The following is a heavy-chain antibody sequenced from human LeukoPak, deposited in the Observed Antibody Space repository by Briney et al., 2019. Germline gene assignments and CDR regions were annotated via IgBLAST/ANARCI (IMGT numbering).Heavy chain of an antibody. J-gene: IGHJ4*02. CDR2: IKQDGSEK. CDR3: ARENTAMVESTFDY. Sequence: GGSLRLSCAASGFTFSSYWMSWVRQAPGKGLEWVANIKQDGSEKYYVDSVKGRFTISRDNAKNSLYLQMNSLRAEDTAVYYCARENTAMVESTFDYWGQGTLVTVSS. CDR1: GFTFSSYW. D-gene: IGHD5-18*01. V-gene: IGHV3-7*01.